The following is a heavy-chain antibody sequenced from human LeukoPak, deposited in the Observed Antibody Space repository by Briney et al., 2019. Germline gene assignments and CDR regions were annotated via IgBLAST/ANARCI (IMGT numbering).Heavy chain of an antibody. J-gene: IGHJ4*02. Sequence: ASVKVSCKASGYTFTGYYMHLVRQAPGQGLEWMGWINPNSGGTNYAQKFQGRVTMTRDTSISTAYMELSRLRSDDTAVYYCARGSHRSSGWYGVSDYWGQGTLVTVSS. CDR3: ARGSHRSSGWYGVSDY. D-gene: IGHD6-19*01. CDR2: INPNSGGT. CDR1: GYTFTGYY. V-gene: IGHV1-2*02.